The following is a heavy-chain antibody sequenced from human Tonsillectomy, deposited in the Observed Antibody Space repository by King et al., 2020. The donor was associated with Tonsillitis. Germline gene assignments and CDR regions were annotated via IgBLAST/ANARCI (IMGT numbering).Heavy chain of an antibody. V-gene: IGHV4-59*08. CDR1: GASIYSYY. Sequence: VQLQESGPGLVKPSETLSLTCTVSGASIYSYYWSWIRQPPGKGLEWIAYIYYSGSTNYNPSLNSRVTISVDTSKNQFSLRLSSVTAADTAVYYCARHSMDMSTPPFDYWGQGTLVTVSS. J-gene: IGHJ4*02. D-gene: IGHD2/OR15-2a*01. CDR3: ARHSMDMSTPPFDY. CDR2: IYYSGST.